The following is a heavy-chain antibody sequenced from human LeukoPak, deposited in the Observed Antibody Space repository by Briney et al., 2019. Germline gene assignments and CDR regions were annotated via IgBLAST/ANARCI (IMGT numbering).Heavy chain of an antibody. CDR2: ISGSGGST. J-gene: IGHJ4*02. CDR1: GFTFSSYS. V-gene: IGHV3-23*01. Sequence: GGSLRLSCAASGFTFSSYSMNWVRQAPGKGLEWVSAISGSGGSTYYADSVKGRFTISRDNSKNTLYLQMNSLRAEDTAVYYCATFGFGGVITIDYWGQGTLVTVSS. D-gene: IGHD3-16*01. CDR3: ATFGFGGVITIDY.